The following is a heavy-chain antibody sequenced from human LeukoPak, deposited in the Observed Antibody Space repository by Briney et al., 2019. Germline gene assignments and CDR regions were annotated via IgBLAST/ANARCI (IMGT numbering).Heavy chain of an antibody. CDR1: GFTFSSYE. Sequence: GGSLRLSCAASGFTFSSYEMNWVRQAPGKGLEWVSYISSSGSTIYYADSVKGRFTISRDNAKNSLYLQMNSLRAEDTAVYYCARDSLGIAAAGGYYYGMDVWGQGTTVTVSS. J-gene: IGHJ6*02. D-gene: IGHD6-13*01. V-gene: IGHV3-48*03. CDR3: ARDSLGIAAAGGYYYGMDV. CDR2: ISSSGSTI.